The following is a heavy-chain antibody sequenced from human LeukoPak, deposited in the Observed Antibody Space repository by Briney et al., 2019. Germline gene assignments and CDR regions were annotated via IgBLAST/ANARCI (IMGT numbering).Heavy chain of an antibody. J-gene: IGHJ6*02. Sequence: GGSLRLSCAASGFTFSSYWMHWVRQAPGKGLVWVSRINSDGSSTSYADSVKGRFTISRDNAKNTLYLQMNSLRAEDTAVYYCARRGSGYDAAPTAMDVWGQGTTVTVSS. CDR2: INSDGSST. CDR3: ARRGSGYDAAPTAMDV. CDR1: GFTFSSYW. D-gene: IGHD5-12*01. V-gene: IGHV3-74*01.